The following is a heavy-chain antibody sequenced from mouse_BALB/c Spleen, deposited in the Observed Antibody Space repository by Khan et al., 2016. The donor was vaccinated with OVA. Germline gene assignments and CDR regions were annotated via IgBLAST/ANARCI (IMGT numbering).Heavy chain of an antibody. CDR1: GISITTGNYR. CDR3: ARDRGSFVSYYFGC. V-gene: IGHV3-5*02. J-gene: IGHJ2*01. CDR2: LYYSGTT. Sequence: EVQLQESGPGLVKPSQTVSLTCTVTGISITTGNYRWSWIRQFPGNKLEWIGYLYYSGTTTYNPSLTSRTTITRDTSKNQFFLEMNSLTAEDTATYYCARDRGSFVSYYFGCCGQCTTHTVSS. D-gene: IGHD1-1*01.